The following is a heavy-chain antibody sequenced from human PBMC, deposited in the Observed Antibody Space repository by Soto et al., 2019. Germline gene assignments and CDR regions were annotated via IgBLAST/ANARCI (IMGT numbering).Heavy chain of an antibody. D-gene: IGHD6-6*01. CDR2: ISSSSSTI. CDR1: GFTVSSYS. V-gene: IGHV3-48*01. J-gene: IGHJ6*02. Sequence: HPGGSLRLSCAASGFTVSSYSMNWVRQATGKGLEWVSYISSSSSTIYYADPVKGRFTISRDISKNTLFLQMNSLRAEDTAVYYCARATSSSSYYYYYAMDVWGQGTTVTVS. CDR3: ARATSSSSYYYYYAMDV.